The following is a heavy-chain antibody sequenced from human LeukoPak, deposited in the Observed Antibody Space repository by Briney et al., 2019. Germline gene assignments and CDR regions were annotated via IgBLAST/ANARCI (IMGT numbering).Heavy chain of an antibody. CDR2: ITGSGGTS. D-gene: IGHD3-10*01. V-gene: IGHV3-23*01. J-gene: IGHJ4*02. CDR1: GFTFSIYA. Sequence: PGGSLRLSCAASGFTFSIYAMSWVRQAPGRGLEWMSSITGSGGTSYYADSVKGRFTISRDNSKNTVYLQMNSLRAEDTAVYYCAKRGVERYYDYWGQGTLVTVSS. CDR3: AKRGVERYYDY.